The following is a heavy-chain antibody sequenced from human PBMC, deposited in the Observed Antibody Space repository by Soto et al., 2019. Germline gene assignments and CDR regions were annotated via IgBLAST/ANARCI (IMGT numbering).Heavy chain of an antibody. J-gene: IGHJ6*02. CDR1: GGSFSGYY. CDR3: ARARRLRKPNYYYYGMDV. D-gene: IGHD2-21*01. V-gene: IGHV4-34*01. CDR2: INHSGST. Sequence: PSETLSLTCAVYGGSFSGYYWSWIRQPPGKGLEWIGEINHSGSTNYNPSLKSRINISVDTSKNKIYLKLSTMTAADTALYYFARARRLRKPNYYYYGMDVWGQGTTVTVSS.